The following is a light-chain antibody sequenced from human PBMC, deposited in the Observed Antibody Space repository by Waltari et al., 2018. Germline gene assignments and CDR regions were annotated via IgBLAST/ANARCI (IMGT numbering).Light chain of an antibody. V-gene: IGLV2-23*01. CDR3: CSYAGSSTLV. J-gene: IGLJ2*01. Sequence: QSALTQPASVSGSPGPSITISCTGTSSDVGSYNLVSWYQQHPGKAPQLMIYEGSKRPSGVSNRFSGSKSGNTASLTISGLQAEDEADYYCCSYAGSSTLVFGGGTKLTVL. CDR2: EGS. CDR1: SSDVGSYNL.